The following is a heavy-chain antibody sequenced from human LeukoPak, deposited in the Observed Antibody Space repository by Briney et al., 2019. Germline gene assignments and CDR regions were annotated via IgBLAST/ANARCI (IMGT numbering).Heavy chain of an antibody. CDR2: ICGDGDRT. Sequence: GGSLRLSCAASDVKFSTYNMHWVRQAPGKGLEWVCLICGDGDRTSYADSVKGRFTISRDNDKNSLYLQMNSLRIEDTALYYCAKDRGYEVLFDPWGQGTLVTVSS. D-gene: IGHD5-12*01. V-gene: IGHV3-43*02. CDR3: AKDRGYEVLFDP. CDR1: DVKFSTYN. J-gene: IGHJ5*02.